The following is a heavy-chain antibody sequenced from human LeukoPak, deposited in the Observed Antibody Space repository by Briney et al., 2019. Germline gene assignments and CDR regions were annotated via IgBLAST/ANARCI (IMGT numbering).Heavy chain of an antibody. CDR2: IYYTGTT. J-gene: IGHJ6*02. CDR3: ARGYDIDV. Sequence: SETLSLTCTVSGGSISNYYWSWIRQPPGKALEWIGYIYYTGTTKYNPSLKSRATISLDTSKDQFSLKLTSVTAADTALFFCARGYDIDVWGQGTTVTVSS. CDR1: GGSISNYY. V-gene: IGHV4-59*01.